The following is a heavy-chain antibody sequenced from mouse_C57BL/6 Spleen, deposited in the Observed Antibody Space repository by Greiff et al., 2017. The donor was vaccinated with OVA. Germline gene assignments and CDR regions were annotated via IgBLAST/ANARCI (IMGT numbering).Heavy chain of an antibody. J-gene: IGHJ1*03. CDR1: GFTFSSYA. Sequence: EVKVEESGEGLVKPGGSLKLSCAASGFTFSSYAMSWVRQTPEKRLEWVAYISSGGDYIYYADTVKGRFTISRDNARNTLYLQMSSLKSEDTAMYYCTRGTQLGYFDVWGTGTTVTVSS. V-gene: IGHV5-9-1*02. CDR2: ISSGGDYI. CDR3: TRGTQLGYFDV. D-gene: IGHD3-3*01.